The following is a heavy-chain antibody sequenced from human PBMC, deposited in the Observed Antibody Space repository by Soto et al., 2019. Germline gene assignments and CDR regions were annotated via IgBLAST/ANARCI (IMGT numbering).Heavy chain of an antibody. CDR2: ISYDGSNK. CDR1: GFTFSSYG. CDR3: AKDAQDILTSTLDY. J-gene: IGHJ4*02. D-gene: IGHD3-9*01. V-gene: IGHV3-30*18. Sequence: QVQLVESGGGVVQPGRSLRLSCAASGFTFSSYGMHWVRQAPGKGLEWVAVISYDGSNKYYADSVKGRFTISRDNSKNTLYLQMNSLRAEDTAVYYCAKDAQDILTSTLDYWGQGTLVTVSS.